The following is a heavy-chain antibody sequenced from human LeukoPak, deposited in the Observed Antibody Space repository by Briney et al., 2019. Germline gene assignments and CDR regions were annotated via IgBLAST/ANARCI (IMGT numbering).Heavy chain of an antibody. CDR1: GFAFSSYA. J-gene: IGHJ4*02. V-gene: IGHV3-23*01. Sequence: GGSLRLSCAASGFAFSSYAMSWVRQAPGKGLEWVSAISGSGGSTYYADSVKGRFTISRDNSKNTLYLQMNSLRAEDTAVYYCARAPYYYDSSGYNYLTFFDYWGQGTLVTVSS. D-gene: IGHD3-22*01. CDR3: ARAPYYYDSSGYNYLTFFDY. CDR2: ISGSGGST.